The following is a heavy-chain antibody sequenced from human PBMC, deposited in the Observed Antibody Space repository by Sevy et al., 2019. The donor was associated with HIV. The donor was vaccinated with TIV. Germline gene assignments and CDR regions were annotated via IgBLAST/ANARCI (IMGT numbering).Heavy chain of an antibody. CDR3: ARGPAGDELDY. V-gene: IGHV3-21*01. CDR2: ISSSSSYI. Sequence: GGSLRLSCAASGFTFSSYSMNWVRQAPGKGLEWVSSISSSSSYIYYADSVKGRFTISRDNAKNSLYLQMNSLRAEDTAVYCCARGPAGDELDYWGQGTLVTVSS. J-gene: IGHJ4*02. D-gene: IGHD3-10*01. CDR1: GFTFSSYS.